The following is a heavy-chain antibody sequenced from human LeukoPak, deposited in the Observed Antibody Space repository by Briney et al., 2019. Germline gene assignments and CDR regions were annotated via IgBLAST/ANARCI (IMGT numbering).Heavy chain of an antibody. CDR1: GGTFSSYA. J-gene: IGHJ4*02. V-gene: IGHV1-69*13. CDR3: ARGIECSGGSCSETPFDY. D-gene: IGHD2-15*01. Sequence: SVKVSCKASGGTFSSYAISRVRQAPGQGLEWMGGIIPIFGTANYAQKFQGRVTITADESTSTAYMELSSLRSEDTAVYYCARGIECSGGSCSETPFDYWGQGTLVTVSS. CDR2: IIPIFGTA.